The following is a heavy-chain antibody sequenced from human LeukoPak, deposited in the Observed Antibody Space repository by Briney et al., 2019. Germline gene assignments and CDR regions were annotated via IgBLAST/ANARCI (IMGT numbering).Heavy chain of an antibody. V-gene: IGHV3-23*01. CDR2: ISGSGGST. J-gene: IGHJ1*01. CDR1: EFTFGSYT. D-gene: IGHD3-22*01. CDR3: AKDRGSSSITMIVVVITPDFQH. Sequence: GGSLRLSCAASEFTFGSYTMNWVRQAPGKGLEWVSAISGSGGSTYYADSVKGRFTISRDNSKNTLYLQMNSLRAEDTAVYYCAKDRGSSSITMIVVVITPDFQHWGQGTLVTVSS.